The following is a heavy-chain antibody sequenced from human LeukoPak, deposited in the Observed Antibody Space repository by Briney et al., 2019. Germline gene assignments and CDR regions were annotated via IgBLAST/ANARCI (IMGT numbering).Heavy chain of an antibody. J-gene: IGHJ3*01. CDR2: IKHDASEI. CDR3: EGERGDAFDV. V-gene: IGHV3-7*01. Sequence: PGGSLRLSCAASGFTFCSYWMNWLRQAPGQGLEWVANIKHDASEIYYVDSVKGRFTISRDNAKNSLYLQMKNLRAEDTAVYYCEGERGDAFDVWGQGTMVTVSS. CDR1: GFTFCSYW.